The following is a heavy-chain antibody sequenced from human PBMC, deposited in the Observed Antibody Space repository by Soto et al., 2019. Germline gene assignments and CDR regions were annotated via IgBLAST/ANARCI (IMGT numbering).Heavy chain of an antibody. CDR3: ARDVRTGTQTSSGMDV. Sequence: QVQLVQSGAEVKKPGSPVKVSCKASGGTFSSYAISWVRQAPGQGLEWMGGIIPIFGTANYAQKFQGRVTITADESTSTAYMELSSLRSEDTAVYYCARDVRTGTQTSSGMDVWGQGTTVTVSS. D-gene: IGHD1-1*01. CDR2: IIPIFGTA. V-gene: IGHV1-69*01. J-gene: IGHJ6*02. CDR1: GGTFSSYA.